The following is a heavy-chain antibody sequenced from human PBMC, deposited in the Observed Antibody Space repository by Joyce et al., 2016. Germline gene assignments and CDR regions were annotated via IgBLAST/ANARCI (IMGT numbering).Heavy chain of an antibody. CDR1: GASVSSGSSY. V-gene: IGHV4-61*01. Sequence: QVQLQASGPGLVKPSETLSLTCTVSGASVSSGSSYWSWIRQPPGKGLEWIGYSYYSGSTNYNPSLKSRVTISVDTSKNQFSLKLSSVTAADTAVYYCARDKRWLDLDYWGQGTLVTVSS. CDR2: SYYSGST. D-gene: IGHD6-19*01. J-gene: IGHJ4*02. CDR3: ARDKRWLDLDY.